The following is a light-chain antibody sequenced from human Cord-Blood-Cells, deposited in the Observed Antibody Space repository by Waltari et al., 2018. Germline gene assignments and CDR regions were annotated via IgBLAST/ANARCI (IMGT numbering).Light chain of an antibody. Sequence: EIVMTQSPLSLPVTPGEQASISFRPSQSLLHSNGYNYLDWYLQKPGQSTQLLIYLGSNRASGVPDRFSGSGSGTDFTLKISRVEAEDVGVYYCMQALQTPWTFGQGTKVEIK. CDR1: QSLLHSNGYNY. CDR3: MQALQTPWT. V-gene: IGKV2-28*01. J-gene: IGKJ1*01. CDR2: LGS.